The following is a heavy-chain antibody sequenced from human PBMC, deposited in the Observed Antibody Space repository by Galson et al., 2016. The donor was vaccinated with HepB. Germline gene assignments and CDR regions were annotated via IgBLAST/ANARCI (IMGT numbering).Heavy chain of an antibody. CDR1: GFTFSHFA. J-gene: IGHJ2*01. V-gene: IGHV3-11*04. CDR3: ARAYGDYGTGWYFDL. CDR2: ISSSGSTI. D-gene: IGHD4-17*01. Sequence: SLRLSCAASGFTFSHFAMSWVRQAPGKGLEWVSYISSSGSTIYYADSVRGRFTISRDNAKNSLYLQMSGLRAEDTAVYYCARAYGDYGTGWYFDLWGRGTLVTVSS.